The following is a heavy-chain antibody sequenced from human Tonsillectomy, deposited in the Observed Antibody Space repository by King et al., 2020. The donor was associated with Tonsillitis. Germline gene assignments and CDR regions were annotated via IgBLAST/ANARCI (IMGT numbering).Heavy chain of an antibody. Sequence: QLQESGPGLVKPSETLSLTCAVSGGSISSSPYYWGWIRQPPGKGLEWIGSVYYSGNTYYNPSLKSRVTISVDTSKNQFSLSLTSVTAADTAVYYCARDYGLNWGQGTLVTVSS. CDR2: VYYSGNT. J-gene: IGHJ4*02. D-gene: IGHD4-17*01. CDR1: GGSISSSPYY. CDR3: ARDYGLN. V-gene: IGHV4-39*01.